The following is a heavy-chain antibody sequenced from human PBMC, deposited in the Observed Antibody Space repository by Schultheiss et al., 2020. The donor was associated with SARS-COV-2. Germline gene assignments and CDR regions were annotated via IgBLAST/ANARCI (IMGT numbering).Heavy chain of an antibody. D-gene: IGHD5-24*01. CDR3: ARAQVARGWLQLGPSDY. CDR1: GFTVSSNY. J-gene: IGHJ4*02. Sequence: GGSLRLSCAASGFTVSSNYMSWVRQAPGKGLEWVSVIYSGGSTYYADSVKGRFTISRDNSKNTLYLQMNSLRAEDTAVYYCARAQVARGWLQLGPSDYWGQGTLVTVSS. V-gene: IGHV3-53*01. CDR2: IYSGGST.